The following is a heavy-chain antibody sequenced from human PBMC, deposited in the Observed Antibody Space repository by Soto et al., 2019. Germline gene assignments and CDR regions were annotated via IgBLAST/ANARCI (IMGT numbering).Heavy chain of an antibody. CDR1: GGSFSGYY. CDR2: INHSGST. J-gene: IGHJ6*02. CDR3: ARGHSRKYYDFWSGPYGMDV. V-gene: IGHV4-34*01. D-gene: IGHD3-3*01. Sequence: PSETLSLTCAVYGGSFSGYYWSWIRQPPGKGLERIGEINHSGSTNYNPSLKSRVTISVDTSKNQFSLKLSSVTAADTVVYYCARGHSRKYYDFWSGPYGMDVWGQGTTVTVSS.